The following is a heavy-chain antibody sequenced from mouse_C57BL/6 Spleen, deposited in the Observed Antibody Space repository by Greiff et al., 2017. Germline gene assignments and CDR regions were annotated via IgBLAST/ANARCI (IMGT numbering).Heavy chain of an antibody. V-gene: IGHV1-69*01. CDR3: ASRYYGSSWYFDV. Sequence: QVQLKQPGAELAMPGASVKLSCKASGYTFTSYWMHWVKQRPGQGLEWIGEIDPSDSYTNYNQKFKGKSTLTVDKSSSTAYMQLSSLTSEDSAVYYCASRYYGSSWYFDVWGTGTTVTVSS. J-gene: IGHJ1*03. D-gene: IGHD1-1*01. CDR2: IDPSDSYT. CDR1: GYTFTSYW.